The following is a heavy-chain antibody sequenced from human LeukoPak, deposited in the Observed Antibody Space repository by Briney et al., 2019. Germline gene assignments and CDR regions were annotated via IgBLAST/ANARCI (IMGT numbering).Heavy chain of an antibody. CDR1: GGTFNSYA. V-gene: IGHV1-69*05. D-gene: IGHD3-22*01. Sequence: SVKVSCKASGGTFNSYAISWVRQAPGQGLEWMGGIIPIFGTANYAQKFQGRVTITTDESTSTAYMELSSLRSEDTAVYYCARDGGGYDSSGWDYWGQGTLVTVSS. J-gene: IGHJ4*02. CDR2: IIPIFGTA. CDR3: ARDGGGYDSSGWDY.